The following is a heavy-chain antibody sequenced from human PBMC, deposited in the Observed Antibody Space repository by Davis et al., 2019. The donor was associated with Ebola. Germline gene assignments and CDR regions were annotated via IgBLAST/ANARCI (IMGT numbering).Heavy chain of an antibody. J-gene: IGHJ4*02. CDR3: ARDYSYTISWPDY. D-gene: IGHD6-13*01. CDR2: INGRGGTK. CDR1: GFTFSRHW. Sequence: GESLKISCAASGFTFSRHWMLWVRQAPGKGLEWVSGINGRGGTKYYTDSVQGRFTISRDNSKNTVYLQMTSLRAEDTAVYYCARDYSYTISWPDYWGQGTVVTVSS. V-gene: IGHV3-23*01.